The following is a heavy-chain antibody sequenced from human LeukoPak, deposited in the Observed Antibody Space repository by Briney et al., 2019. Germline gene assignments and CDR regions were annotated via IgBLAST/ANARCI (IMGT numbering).Heavy chain of an antibody. CDR3: ARGPHYFDY. Sequence: SVKVSCKASGGTFSSYAISWVRQAPGQGLEWMGGIIPIFGTANYAQKLQGRVTMTTDTSTSTAYMELRSLRSDDTAVYYCARGPHYFDYWGQGTLVTVSS. V-gene: IGHV1-69*05. CDR2: IIPIFGTA. J-gene: IGHJ4*02. CDR1: GGTFSSYA.